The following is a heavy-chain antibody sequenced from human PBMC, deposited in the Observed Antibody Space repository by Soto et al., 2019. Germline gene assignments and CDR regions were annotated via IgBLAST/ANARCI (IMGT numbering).Heavy chain of an antibody. CDR2: IYYSGST. Sequence: SETLSLTCTVSGGSISSSSYYWGWIRQPPGKGLEWIGSIYYSGSTYYNPSLKSRVTISEDTAKNQFSLKLSSVTAADTAVYYCARRYYYGSGSYNNPYYFDYWGQGTLVTVSS. J-gene: IGHJ4*02. CDR3: ARRYYYGSGSYNNPYYFDY. CDR1: GGSISSSSYY. V-gene: IGHV4-39*01. D-gene: IGHD3-10*01.